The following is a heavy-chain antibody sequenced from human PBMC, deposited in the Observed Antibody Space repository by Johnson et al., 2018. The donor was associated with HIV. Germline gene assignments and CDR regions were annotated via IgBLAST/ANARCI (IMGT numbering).Heavy chain of an antibody. CDR3: ARVYMVRVIKGAFDI. J-gene: IGHJ3*02. CDR2: IWYDGSKK. D-gene: IGHD3-10*01. V-gene: IGHV3-33*01. CDR1: GFTFSSYG. Sequence: QVQLVESGGGVVQPGRSLRLSCAASGFTFSSYGMHWVRQAPGKGLEWVAVIWYDGSKKYYADSVKGRLTISRDNSKNTRYLQMNSLRAEDTAVYYCARVYMVRVIKGAFDIWGQGTMVTVSS.